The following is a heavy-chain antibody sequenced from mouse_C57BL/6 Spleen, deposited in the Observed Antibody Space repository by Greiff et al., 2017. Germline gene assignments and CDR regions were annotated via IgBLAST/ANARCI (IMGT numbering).Heavy chain of an antibody. CDR3: ARNDYGYYYAMDY. D-gene: IGHD2-4*01. Sequence: QVQLQQSGAELVKPGASVKISCKASGYAFSSYWMNWVKQRPGKGLEWIGQIYPGDGDTNYNGKFKGKATLTADKSSSTAYMQLSSLTSEDSAVYFCARNDYGYYYAMDYWGQGTSVTVSS. CDR2: IYPGDGDT. J-gene: IGHJ4*01. CDR1: GYAFSSYW. V-gene: IGHV1-80*01.